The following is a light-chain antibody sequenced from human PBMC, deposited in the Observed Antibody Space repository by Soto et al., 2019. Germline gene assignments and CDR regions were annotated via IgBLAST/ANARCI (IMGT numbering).Light chain of an antibody. CDR3: AAWDDSLSGYV. J-gene: IGLJ1*01. CDR2: NNN. V-gene: IGLV1-47*02. Sequence: QSVLTRPPSASGTPGQRVTISCSGSSSNIGSNYVYWYQQLPGTAPKLLIYNNNLRPSGVPDRFSGSKSDTSASLAISGLRSEDEADYYCAAWDDSLSGYVFGTGTKVTVL. CDR1: SSNIGSNY.